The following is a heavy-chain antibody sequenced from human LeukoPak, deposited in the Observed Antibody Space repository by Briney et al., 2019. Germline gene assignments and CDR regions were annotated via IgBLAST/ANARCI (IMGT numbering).Heavy chain of an antibody. V-gene: IGHV1-46*01. CDR2: INPSGGST. Sequence: ASVKVSCKASGHTFTSYYMHWVRQAPGQGLEWMGIINPSGGSTSYAQKFQGRVIMTRDTSTSTVYMELSSLRSEDTAVYYCARVGPPPYYYDSRNYYGMDVWGQGTTVTVSS. D-gene: IGHD3-22*01. CDR3: ARVGPPPYYYDSRNYYGMDV. CDR1: GHTFTSYY. J-gene: IGHJ6*02.